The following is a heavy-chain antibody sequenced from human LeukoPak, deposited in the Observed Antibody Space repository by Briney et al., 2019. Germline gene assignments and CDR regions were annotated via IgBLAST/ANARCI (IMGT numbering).Heavy chain of an antibody. J-gene: IGHJ3*02. CDR3: ATLARYAFDI. D-gene: IGHD5-12*01. Sequence: GGSLRLSCAASGLTVSSKDMSWVRQAPGRGLEWVSVIYSGGSTYYADSVKGRFTISRDNSKNTLYLQMNSLRAEDTAVYYCATLARYAFDIWGQGTMVTVSS. V-gene: IGHV3-53*01. CDR1: GLTVSSKD. CDR2: IYSGGST.